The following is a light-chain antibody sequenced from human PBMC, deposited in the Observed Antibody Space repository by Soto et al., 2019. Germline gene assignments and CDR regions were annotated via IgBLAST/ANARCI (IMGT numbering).Light chain of an antibody. CDR1: QSVLYSSNNKNY. V-gene: IGKV4-1*01. J-gene: IGKJ4*01. CDR3: QQYYTNALT. CDR2: CAS. Sequence: DIVLTQSPDSLAVSLGERATINCKSSQSVLYSSNNKNYLAWYQQKPGQPPTLLIYCASTRESGVPDRFSGSGSGTDFTLTISSLQAEDGAVYYCQQYYTNALTFGGGTKVGVK.